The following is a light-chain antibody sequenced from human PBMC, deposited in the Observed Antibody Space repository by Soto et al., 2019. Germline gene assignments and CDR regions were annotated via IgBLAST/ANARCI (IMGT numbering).Light chain of an antibody. Sequence: EIVLTQSPATLSLSPGESATLSCGASQSLSSSQLAWYQQKPGQAPRLLIHDASSRATGISDRFTGSGAGTDFTLTITTLEPEDFAVYYCQQYGSSPRTFGLGTKVDIK. CDR3: QQYGSSPRT. V-gene: IGKV3D-20*01. CDR2: DAS. CDR1: QSLSSSQ. J-gene: IGKJ1*01.